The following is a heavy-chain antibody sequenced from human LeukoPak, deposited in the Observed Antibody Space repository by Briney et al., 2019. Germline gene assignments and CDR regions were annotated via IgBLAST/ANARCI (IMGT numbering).Heavy chain of an antibody. CDR3: ARGGDSSGSDY. CDR1: GGTFSSYA. Sequence: SVKVSCKASGGTFSSYAVSWVRQAPGQGLEWMGRIIPILGIANYAQKFQGRVTITADKSTSTAYMELSSLRSEDTAVYYCARGGDSSGSDYWGQGTLVTVSS. CDR2: IIPILGIA. D-gene: IGHD6-19*01. J-gene: IGHJ4*02. V-gene: IGHV1-69*04.